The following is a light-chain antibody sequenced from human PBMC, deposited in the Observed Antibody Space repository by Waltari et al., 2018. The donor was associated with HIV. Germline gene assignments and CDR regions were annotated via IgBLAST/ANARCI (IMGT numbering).Light chain of an antibody. J-gene: IGLJ1*01. CDR1: SGYSSYK. CDR3: GADHGSGRNVMYV. CDR2: VGTGGLVG. V-gene: IGLV9-49*01. Sequence: QPVLTQPPSASASLGASVTLTCTLSSGYSSYKVDWYQQRPGQGPRFVMRVGTGGLVGSQGDAIPARFSGLGSGLNRYLTIKSIQEEGEGDYHCGADHGSGRNVMYVFAPGTKVIVL.